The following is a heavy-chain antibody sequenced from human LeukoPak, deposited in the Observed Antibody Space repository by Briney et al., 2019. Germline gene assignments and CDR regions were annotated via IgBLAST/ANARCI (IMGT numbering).Heavy chain of an antibody. J-gene: IGHJ5*02. CDR3: ARGVDGGNSDWFDP. CDR1: GGTFSSYA. Sequence: ASVKVSCKASGGTFSSYAISWVRQAPGQGLEWMGRIIPILGIANYAQKFQGRVTITADKSTSTAYMELSSLRSEDTAVYYCARGVDGGNSDWFDPWGQGTLVTVSP. V-gene: IGHV1-69*04. CDR2: IIPILGIA. D-gene: IGHD2-21*02.